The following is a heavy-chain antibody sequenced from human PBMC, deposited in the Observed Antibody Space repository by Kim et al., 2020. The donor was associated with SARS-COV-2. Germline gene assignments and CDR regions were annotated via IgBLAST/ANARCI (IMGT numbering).Heavy chain of an antibody. CDR2: LSGSGGST. CDR1: GFTFSSYA. V-gene: IGHV3-23*01. Sequence: GGSLRLSCAASGFTFSSYAMSWVRQAPGKGLEWASALSGSGGSTYYADSVKGRFTIPRDNSKNTLYLQMNSLRAEDTAVYYCAKVPVRGAPLYDYWGQGTLVTVSS. CDR3: AKVPVRGAPLYDY. J-gene: IGHJ4*02. D-gene: IGHD3-10*01.